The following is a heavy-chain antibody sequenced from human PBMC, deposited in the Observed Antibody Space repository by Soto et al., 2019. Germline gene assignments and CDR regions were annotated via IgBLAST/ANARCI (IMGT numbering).Heavy chain of an antibody. CDR1: GVTLRSYS. CDR2: IGRSSTYR. V-gene: IGHV3-21*06. J-gene: IGHJ3*02. D-gene: IGHD4-17*01. Sequence: QLVESGGGLVKPGGSLRLSCAASGVTLRSYSMNWVRQAPGKGLEWVSSIGRSSTYRYYADSVKGRCTISSDNAKNSLYLQMNSLRAEDTAIYYCARGDPDYADAFDIWGQGTVVTVSS. CDR3: ARGDPDYADAFDI.